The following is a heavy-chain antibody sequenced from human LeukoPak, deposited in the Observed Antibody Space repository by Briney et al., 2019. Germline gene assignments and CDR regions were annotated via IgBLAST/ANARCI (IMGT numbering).Heavy chain of an antibody. J-gene: IGHJ3*02. Sequence: GGSLRLSCAASGFTFSDYYMSWIRQAPGKGLEWVAVIWYDGSNKYYAESVKGRFTISRDNSKNTLYLQMNSLRAEDTAVYYCARGCSGGSCYSDAFDTWGQGTMVTVSS. D-gene: IGHD2-15*01. V-gene: IGHV3-33*08. CDR2: IWYDGSNK. CDR3: ARGCSGGSCYSDAFDT. CDR1: GFTFSDYY.